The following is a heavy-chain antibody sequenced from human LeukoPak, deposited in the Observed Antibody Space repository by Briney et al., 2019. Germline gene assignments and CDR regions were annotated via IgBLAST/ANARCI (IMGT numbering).Heavy chain of an antibody. V-gene: IGHV3-23*01. J-gene: IGHJ4*02. D-gene: IGHD1-26*01. CDR3: ASSETSVLGFY. CDR2: ISGSGGST. CDR1: GFTFSSYA. Sequence: GGSLRLSCAASGFTFSSYAMSWVRQAPGKGLEWVSAISGSGGSTYYADSVKGRFTISRDNSKSTLYLQMSSLRAEDTAVYYCASSETSVLGFYWGQGTLVTVSS.